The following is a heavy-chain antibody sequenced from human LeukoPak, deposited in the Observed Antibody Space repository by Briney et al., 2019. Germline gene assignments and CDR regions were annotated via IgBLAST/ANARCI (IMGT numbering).Heavy chain of an antibody. J-gene: IGHJ4*02. CDR3: ARDGWEQLL. CDR2: IYTSGST. Sequence: KPSETLSLTCTVSGGSLSIGSYYWSWIRQPAGKGLEWIGRIYTSGSTNYNPSLKSRVTISLDTSKNQFSLKVRSVTAADTAVYYCARDGWEQLLWGQGTLVTVSS. D-gene: IGHD2-2*01. CDR1: GGSLSIGSYY. V-gene: IGHV4-61*02.